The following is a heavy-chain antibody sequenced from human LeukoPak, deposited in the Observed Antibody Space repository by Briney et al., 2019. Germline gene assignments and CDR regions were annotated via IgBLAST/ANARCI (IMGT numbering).Heavy chain of an antibody. Sequence: GGSLRLSCAASGFTVRSNYMSWVRQAPGKGLEWVSIIYGGGSVFYADSVKGRFTISRDNSKNSLYLQMNSLRTEDTALYYCAKDLYYYGSSGYGEWGQGTLVTVSS. CDR2: IYGGGSV. D-gene: IGHD3-22*01. V-gene: IGHV3-53*05. CDR1: GFTVRSNY. J-gene: IGHJ4*02. CDR3: AKDLYYYGSSGYGE.